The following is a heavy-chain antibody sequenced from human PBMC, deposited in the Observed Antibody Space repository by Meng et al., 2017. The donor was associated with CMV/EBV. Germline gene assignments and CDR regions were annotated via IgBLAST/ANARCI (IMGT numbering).Heavy chain of an antibody. Sequence: GESLKLPCAASGFTFRSYCMHWVRQAPGKGLGWVAFIRYEGSNNYYADSVKGRFAISRDNSKNTLYLQMNSLRAEDTAVYYCARELIVVVPAAIWAYYYGMDVWGQGTTVTVSS. CDR3: ARELIVVVPAAIWAYYYGMDV. V-gene: IGHV3-30*02. CDR1: GFTFRSYC. CDR2: IRYEGSNN. J-gene: IGHJ6*02. D-gene: IGHD2-2*01.